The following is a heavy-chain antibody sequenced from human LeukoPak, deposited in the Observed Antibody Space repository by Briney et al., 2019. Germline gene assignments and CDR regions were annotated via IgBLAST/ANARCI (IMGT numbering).Heavy chain of an antibody. J-gene: IGHJ4*02. CDR2: ISSSSSYI. Sequence: KAGGSLRLSCAASGFTFSSYGMSRVRQAPGKGLEWVSSISSSSSYIYYADSVKGRFTISRDNAKNSLYLQMNSLRAEDTAVYYCAREANDYGGNWVDYWGQGILVTVSS. V-gene: IGHV3-21*01. D-gene: IGHD4-23*01. CDR3: AREANDYGGNWVDY. CDR1: GFTFSSYG.